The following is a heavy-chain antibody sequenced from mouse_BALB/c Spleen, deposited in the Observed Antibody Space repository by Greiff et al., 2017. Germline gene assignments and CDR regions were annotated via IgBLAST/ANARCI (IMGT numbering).Heavy chain of an antibody. CDR3: ARDDYDGGPMDY. Sequence: EVQLQESGPGLVKPSQSLSLTCTVTGYSITSDYAWNWIRQFPGNKLEWMGYISYSGSTSYNPSLKSRISITRDTSKNQFFLQLNSVTTEDTATYYCARDDYDGGPMDYWGQGTSVTVSS. D-gene: IGHD2-4*01. V-gene: IGHV3-2*02. J-gene: IGHJ4*01. CDR2: ISYSGST. CDR1: GYSITSDYA.